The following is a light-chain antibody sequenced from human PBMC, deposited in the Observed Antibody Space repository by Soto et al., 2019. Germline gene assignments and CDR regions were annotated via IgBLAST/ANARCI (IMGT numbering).Light chain of an antibody. Sequence: EIVLTQSPATLSLSPGERATLSCRASPSVTNYLAWYQRKPGQAPRLLIYGAFNRATGIPARFSGSGSGTDFTLTISSLEPEDFAVYYCQQRNIWPPVTFGQGTRLEIK. CDR2: GAF. V-gene: IGKV3-11*01. J-gene: IGKJ5*01. CDR3: QQRNIWPPVT. CDR1: PSVTNY.